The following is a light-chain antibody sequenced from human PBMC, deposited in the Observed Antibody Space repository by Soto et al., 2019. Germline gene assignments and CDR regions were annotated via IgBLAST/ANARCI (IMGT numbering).Light chain of an antibody. CDR3: TSYAGGTNV. CDR1: SSDVGGYNY. Sequence: QSALTQPPSASGAPGQSVTISCTGTSSDVGGYNYVSWYQQHPGKVPKLMVYGVNKRPSGVPDRFSGSKSGNTASLTVSGLQAEDEADYYCTSYAGGTNVFGTGTKVTVL. CDR2: GVN. J-gene: IGLJ1*01. V-gene: IGLV2-8*01.